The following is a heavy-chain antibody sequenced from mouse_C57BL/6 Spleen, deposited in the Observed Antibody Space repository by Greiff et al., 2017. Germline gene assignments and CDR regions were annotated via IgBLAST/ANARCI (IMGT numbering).Heavy chain of an antibody. CDR1: GFTFSDYY. CDR3: AREGSNYVGDAMDY. Sequence: EVMLVESEGGLVQPGSSMKLSCTASGFTFSDYYMAWVRQVPEKGLEWVANINYDGSSTYYLDSLKSRFIISRDNAKNILYLQMSSLKSEDTATYYCAREGSNYVGDAMDYWGQGTSVTVSS. J-gene: IGHJ4*01. V-gene: IGHV5-16*01. CDR2: INYDGSST. D-gene: IGHD2-5*01.